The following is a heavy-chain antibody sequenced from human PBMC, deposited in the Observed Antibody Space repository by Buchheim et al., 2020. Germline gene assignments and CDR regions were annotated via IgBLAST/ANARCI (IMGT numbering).Heavy chain of an antibody. CDR2: ISSSSSYI. Sequence: EVQLVESGGGLVKPGGSLRLSCAASGFTFSSYSMNWVRQAPGQGLEWVSSISSSSSYIYYADSVKGRFTISRDNAKNSLYLQMNSLRAEDTAVYYCARDSHPSITMIVVVNTGMDVWGQGTT. CDR1: GFTFSSYS. D-gene: IGHD3-22*01. V-gene: IGHV3-21*01. J-gene: IGHJ6*02. CDR3: ARDSHPSITMIVVVNTGMDV.